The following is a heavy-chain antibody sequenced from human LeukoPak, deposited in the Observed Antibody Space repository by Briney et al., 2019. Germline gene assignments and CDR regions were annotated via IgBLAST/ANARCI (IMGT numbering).Heavy chain of an antibody. Sequence: GGSLRLSGAASGFTFSSNGMHWVRQAPGKGLEWVAVIWYDGNNKYYADSVKDRFTISRDNAKNSLYLQMNSLRGEDTAVYYCARIYSNGWPDYWGQGTLVTVSS. CDR3: ARIYSNGWPDY. CDR1: GFTFSSNG. V-gene: IGHV3-33*01. J-gene: IGHJ4*02. D-gene: IGHD6-19*01. CDR2: IWYDGNNK.